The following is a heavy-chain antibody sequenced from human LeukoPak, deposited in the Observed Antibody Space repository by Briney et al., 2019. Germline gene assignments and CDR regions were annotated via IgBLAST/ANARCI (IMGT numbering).Heavy chain of an antibody. V-gene: IGHV3-23*01. Sequence: GGSLRLSCAASGLIFSSYAMTWVRQAPGKGLEWVSSISTSGGSTYYADSVKGRFTISRDNSKNTLYLQMNSLRAEDTAVYYCARNSSGFKLGDVFDIWGRGHGPPSLQ. CDR2: ISTSGGST. D-gene: IGHD3-22*01. J-gene: IGHJ3*02. CDR1: GLIFSSYA. CDR3: ARNSSGFKLGDVFDI.